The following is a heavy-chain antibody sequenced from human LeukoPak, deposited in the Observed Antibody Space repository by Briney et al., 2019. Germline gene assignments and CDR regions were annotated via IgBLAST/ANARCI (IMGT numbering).Heavy chain of an antibody. CDR2: ISSSSSYI. J-gene: IGHJ5*02. CDR3: ARDPTMYYDFWSGYYHPWFDP. V-gene: IGHV3-21*01. CDR1: GFTFSSYS. D-gene: IGHD3-3*01. Sequence: GGSLRLSCAASGFTFSSYSMNWVRQGPGKGLEWVSSISSSSSYIYYAVSVKGRFTISRDNAKNSLYLQMNSLRAEDTAVYYCARDPTMYYDFWSGYYHPWFDPWGQGTLVTVSS.